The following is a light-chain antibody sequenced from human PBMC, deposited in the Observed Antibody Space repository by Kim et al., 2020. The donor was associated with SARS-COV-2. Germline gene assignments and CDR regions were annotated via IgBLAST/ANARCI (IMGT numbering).Light chain of an antibody. Sequence: DIQMTQSPSSVSASVGDRVAITCRASQGISTWLAWYQQKPGKAPNLLFYGASTLQSGVPSRFSGSGSGTDFTLTINSLQPEDFATYCCQQANSFPWTFGQGTKVDIK. CDR3: QQANSFPWT. J-gene: IGKJ1*01. CDR1: QGISTW. V-gene: IGKV1-12*01. CDR2: GAS.